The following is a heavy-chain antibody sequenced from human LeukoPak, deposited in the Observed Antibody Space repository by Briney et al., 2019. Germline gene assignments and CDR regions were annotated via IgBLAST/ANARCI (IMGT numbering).Heavy chain of an antibody. D-gene: IGHD2/OR15-2a*01. CDR2: IYPGDSDT. Sequence: GESLKISCKASGYSFTDYWIGWVRQMPGKGLEWMGIIYPGDSDTRYSPSFEGQVTISADKSIRAASLEWSSLKASDTAMYYCATPYPREYCSSSACYFNYWGQGTLVTVSA. CDR3: ATPYPREYCSSSACYFNY. CDR1: GYSFTDYW. V-gene: IGHV5-51*06. J-gene: IGHJ4*02.